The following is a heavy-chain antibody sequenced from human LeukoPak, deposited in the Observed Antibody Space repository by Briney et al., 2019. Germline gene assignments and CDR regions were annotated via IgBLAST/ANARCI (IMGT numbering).Heavy chain of an antibody. J-gene: IGHJ1*01. D-gene: IGHD2-2*01. CDR3: ARHPSGRGYCSSTSCYGGRLWVRYFQH. V-gene: IGHV3-7*03. CDR2: IKQDGSEK. Sequence: GGSLRLSCGASGFTFSSYWMSWVRQAPGKGLEWVANIKQDGSEKYYVDFVKGRFTISRDNAKNSLYLQMNSLRAEDTAVYYCARHPSGRGYCSSTSCYGGRLWVRYFQHWGQGTLVTVSS. CDR1: GFTFSSYW.